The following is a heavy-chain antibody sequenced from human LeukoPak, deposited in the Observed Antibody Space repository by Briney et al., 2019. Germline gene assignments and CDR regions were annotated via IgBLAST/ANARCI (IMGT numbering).Heavy chain of an antibody. CDR3: AGTTLAVAGTFDY. Sequence: TPSETLSLTCTVSGGSIRSYYWSWIRRPPGKGLEWIGYIYYSGSTNYNPSLKSRVTISVDTSKNQFSLKLSSVTAADTAVYYCAGTTLAVAGTFDYWGQGTLVTVSS. D-gene: IGHD6-19*01. CDR1: GGSIRSYY. J-gene: IGHJ4*02. V-gene: IGHV4-59*08. CDR2: IYYSGST.